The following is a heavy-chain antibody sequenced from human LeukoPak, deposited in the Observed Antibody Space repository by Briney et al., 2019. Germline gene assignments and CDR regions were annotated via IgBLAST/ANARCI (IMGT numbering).Heavy chain of an antibody. Sequence: GGSLRLSCAASGFTVSSNYMSWVRQAPGKGLEWVSVIYSGGSTHYADSVKGRFTISRDNSKNTLYLQMNSLRAEDTAVYYCARDKSSSWYGNWGQGTLVTVSS. CDR1: GFTVSSNY. J-gene: IGHJ4*02. CDR3: ARDKSSSWYGN. V-gene: IGHV3-66*01. CDR2: IYSGGST. D-gene: IGHD6-13*01.